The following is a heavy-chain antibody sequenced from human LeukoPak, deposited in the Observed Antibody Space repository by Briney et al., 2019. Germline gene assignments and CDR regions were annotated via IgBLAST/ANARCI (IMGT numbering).Heavy chain of an antibody. CDR3: AKAHSGSYYSGID. D-gene: IGHD1-26*01. Sequence: PGGSLRLSCAASGFTFSSYAMNWVRQAPGKGLEWVSAISGSGGSTYYADSAKGRFTISRDNSKNTLYLQMNSLRAEDTAVYYCAKAHSGSYYSGIDWGQGTLVTVSS. J-gene: IGHJ4*02. V-gene: IGHV3-23*01. CDR2: ISGSGGST. CDR1: GFTFSSYA.